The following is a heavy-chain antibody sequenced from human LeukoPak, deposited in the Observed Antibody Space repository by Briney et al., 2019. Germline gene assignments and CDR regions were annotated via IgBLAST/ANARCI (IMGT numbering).Heavy chain of an antibody. CDR2: ISHSGST. CDR1: GGSISSGGYF. Sequence: SETLSLTCAVSGGSISSGGYFWSWIRQPPGKGLEWIGEISHSGSTTYNPSLRSRVTISGDTSKKQFSLKLSSVTAADTAVYYCVTYYYGSSAPKRNYWGQGILVTVSS. CDR3: VTYYYGSSAPKRNY. V-gene: IGHV4-30-2*01. D-gene: IGHD3-22*01. J-gene: IGHJ4*02.